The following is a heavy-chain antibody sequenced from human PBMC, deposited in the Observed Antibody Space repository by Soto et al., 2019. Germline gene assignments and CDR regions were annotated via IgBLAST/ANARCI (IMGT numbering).Heavy chain of an antibody. Sequence: GGSLRLSCVASGFTFNNAWMTWFRQAPGKGLEWIGLIKSETDGGATESAAPLKGRFIISRDDSRDTLYLQMNSLETEDTAVYYCATTGYFLGSGRLWGQGTLVTVSS. CDR1: GFTFNNAW. CDR3: ATTGYFLGSGRL. D-gene: IGHD3-9*01. J-gene: IGHJ4*02. V-gene: IGHV3-15*01. CDR2: IKSETDGGAT.